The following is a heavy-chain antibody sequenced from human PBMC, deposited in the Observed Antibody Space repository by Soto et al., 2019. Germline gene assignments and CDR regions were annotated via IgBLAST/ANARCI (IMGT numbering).Heavy chain of an antibody. D-gene: IGHD3-10*01. J-gene: IGHJ4*02. CDR3: AGGGGDDFDY. Sequence: QLQLQESGPGLVKPSETLSLTCTVSGGSISSSSYYWGWIRQPPGKGLEWIGSIYYSGSTYYNPSLKSRGTISVDTSRNQFALKLSSVTAADTAVYYCAGGGGDDFDYWGQGTLVTVSS. V-gene: IGHV4-39*01. CDR2: IYYSGST. CDR1: GGSISSSSYY.